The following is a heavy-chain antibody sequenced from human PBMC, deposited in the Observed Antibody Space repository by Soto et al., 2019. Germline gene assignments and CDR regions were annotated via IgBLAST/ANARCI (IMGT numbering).Heavy chain of an antibody. CDR3: ASEDYYGTGYYVV. V-gene: IGHV4-59*12. Sequence: TLSLTCTVSGGSINSYYWGCFLQSKGRGLEWIGYIYYGGTTNYCHSLKSRVTVSVDRPKSKFSLQLNSVTAADTALYYCASEDYYGTGYYVVWGKGTQVTVSS. CDR1: GGSINSYY. CDR2: IYYGGTT. D-gene: IGHD3-9*01. J-gene: IGHJ4*02.